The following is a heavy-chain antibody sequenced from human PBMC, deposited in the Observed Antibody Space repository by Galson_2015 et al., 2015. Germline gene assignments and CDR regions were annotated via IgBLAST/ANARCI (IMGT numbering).Heavy chain of an antibody. Sequence: TLSLTCTVSGGSISSGGYYWSWLRQHPGEGLEWIGYIYYSGSTYYNPSLKSRITISVDTSRSQFSLKLSSVTAADTAVYYCARDYGGHGAFDIWGQGTMVTVSS. V-gene: IGHV4-31*03. CDR1: GGSISSGGYY. J-gene: IGHJ3*02. D-gene: IGHD4/OR15-4a*01. CDR3: ARDYGGHGAFDI. CDR2: IYYSGST.